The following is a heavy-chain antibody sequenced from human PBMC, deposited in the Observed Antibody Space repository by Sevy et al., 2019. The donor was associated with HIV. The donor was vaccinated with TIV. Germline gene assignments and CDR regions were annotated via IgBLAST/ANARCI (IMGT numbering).Heavy chain of an antibody. Sequence: GGSLRLSCEGSGFTFRSYEMNWVRQAPGKGLEWISYIYARGSPIYYSDSVRVRFTISRDDAKNSLYLQMEDLRVEDTATYYCARQVGYYYYYGMDVWGQGTTVTVSS. CDR1: GFTFRSYE. CDR3: ARQVGYYYYYGMDV. J-gene: IGHJ6*02. V-gene: IGHV3-48*03. CDR2: IYARGSPI.